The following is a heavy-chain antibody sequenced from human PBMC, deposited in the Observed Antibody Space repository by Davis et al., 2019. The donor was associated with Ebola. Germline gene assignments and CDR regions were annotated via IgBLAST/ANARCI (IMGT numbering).Heavy chain of an antibody. CDR1: GFTFSTYA. V-gene: IGHV3-48*02. CDR3: VRGRDIVVVTATPCFGF. CDR2: MSHRSNTI. J-gene: IGHJ3*01. D-gene: IGHD2-21*02. Sequence: GGSLRLSCAASGFTFSTYAMNWVRQAPGKGLEWVSYMSHRSNTIYYADSVKGRFTISRDNAKNSLFLQMNNLRDEDTAVYYCVRGRDIVVVTATPCFGFWGQGTMVTVSS.